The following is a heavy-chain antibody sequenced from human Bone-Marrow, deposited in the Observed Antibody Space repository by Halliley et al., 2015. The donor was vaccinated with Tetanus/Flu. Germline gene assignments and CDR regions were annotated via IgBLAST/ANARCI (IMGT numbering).Heavy chain of an antibody. J-gene: IGHJ1*01. V-gene: IGHV5-51*01. Sequence: WMGVIYPGAPDTSYIPSFQGQSPISVDTSVSTAYLQGGSLKASDTAVYYCAVYSGWTEYFQHWGQGTQVTVSS. CDR3: AVYSGWTEYFQH. CDR2: IYPGAPDT. D-gene: IGHD6-19*01.